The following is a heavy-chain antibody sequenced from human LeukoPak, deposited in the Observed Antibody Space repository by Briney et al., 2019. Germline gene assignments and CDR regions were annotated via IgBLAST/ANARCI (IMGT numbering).Heavy chain of an antibody. V-gene: IGHV3-11*01. D-gene: IGHD1-26*01. CDR3: VRVSSASYVFDS. CDR1: GITFSDYY. CDR2: ITGSGDNM. J-gene: IGHJ4*02. Sequence: GGSLRLSCAASGITFSDYYMAWMRQAPGKGLEWDSYITGSGDNMYYADSVKGRFSVSRDNAKKSVYLQMNSLTPEDTAFYYCVRVSSASYVFDSWGQGTLVTVSS.